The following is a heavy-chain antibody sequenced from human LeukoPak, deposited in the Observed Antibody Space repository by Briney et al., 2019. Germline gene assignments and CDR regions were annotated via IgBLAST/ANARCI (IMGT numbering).Heavy chain of an antibody. D-gene: IGHD4-17*01. CDR1: GGSISSSTYY. Sequence: SETLSLTCTVSGGSISSSTYYWGWIRQSPGKGLEWIGSIYYSGSTYYNPPLKSRVTISADTSKNQFSLKLSSVTAADTAVYYCARATVTTRDAFDIWGQGTMVTVSS. CDR2: IYYSGST. CDR3: ARATVTTRDAFDI. J-gene: IGHJ3*02. V-gene: IGHV4-39*01.